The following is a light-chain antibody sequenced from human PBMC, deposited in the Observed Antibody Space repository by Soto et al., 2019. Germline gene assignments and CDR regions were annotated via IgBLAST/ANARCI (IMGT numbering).Light chain of an antibody. CDR2: QDR. CDR1: AVPKQY. Sequence: SYELTQPPSVSVSPGQTARITYSGDAVPKQYAYWYQQKPGQAPVLVIYQDRERPSWIPERFSGSSSGTTVTLTSSGVQAEDEADYYCQSADSSGTYVFGTGTKLTV. J-gene: IGLJ1*01. V-gene: IGLV3-25*03. CDR3: QSADSSGTYV.